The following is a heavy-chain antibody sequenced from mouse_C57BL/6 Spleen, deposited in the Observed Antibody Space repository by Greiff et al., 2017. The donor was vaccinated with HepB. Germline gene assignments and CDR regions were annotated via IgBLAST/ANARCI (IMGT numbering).Heavy chain of an antibody. CDR1: GFTFSDYG. D-gene: IGHD2-3*01. CDR3: ARGDGYYDYYAMDY. V-gene: IGHV5-17*01. J-gene: IGHJ4*01. CDR2: ISSGSSTI. Sequence: EVMLVESGGGLVKPGGSLKLSCAASGFTFSDYGMHWVRQAPEKGLEWVAYISSGSSTIYYADTVKGRFTISRDNAKNTLFLQMTSLRSEDTAMYYCARGDGYYDYYAMDYWGQGTSVTVSS.